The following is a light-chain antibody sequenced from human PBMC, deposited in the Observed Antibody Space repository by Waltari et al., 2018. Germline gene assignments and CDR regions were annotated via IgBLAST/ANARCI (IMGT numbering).Light chain of an antibody. CDR1: SSHIGAGYD. J-gene: IGLJ2*01. CDR3: QSYDSSLSGSNV. Sequence: QSVLTPPPSVSGAPGQRVTISCTGSSSHIGAGYDVHWYQQLPGTAPKLLIYGNSNRPSGVPDRFSGSKSGTSASLAITGLQAEDEADYYCQSYDSSLSGSNVFGGGTKLTVL. CDR2: GNS. V-gene: IGLV1-40*01.